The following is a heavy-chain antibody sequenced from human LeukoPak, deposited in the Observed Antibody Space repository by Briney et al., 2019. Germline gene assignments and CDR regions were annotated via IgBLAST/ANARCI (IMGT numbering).Heavy chain of an antibody. CDR3: AREVRGVNYYYMDV. J-gene: IGHJ6*03. CDR1: GYTFTSYD. D-gene: IGHD3-10*01. V-gene: IGHV1-8*01. Sequence: ASVKVSCKASGYTFTSYDINWVRQATGQGLEWMGWMNPNSGNTGYAQKFQGRGTMTRNTSISTAYMELSSLRSEDTAVYYCAREVRGVNYYYMDVWGKGTTVTISS. CDR2: MNPNSGNT.